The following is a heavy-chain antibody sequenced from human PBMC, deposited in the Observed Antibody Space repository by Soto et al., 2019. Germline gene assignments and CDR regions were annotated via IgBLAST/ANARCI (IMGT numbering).Heavy chain of an antibody. D-gene: IGHD3-16*02. CDR3: AGDGITFGGVIGRSDAFDI. CDR2: INHSGST. CDR1: GGSFSGYY. J-gene: IGHJ3*02. V-gene: IGHV4-34*01. Sequence: SETLSLTCAVYGGSFSGYYWSWIRQPPGKGLEWIGEINHSGSTNYNPSLKSRVTISVDTSKNQFSLKLSSVTAADTAVYYCAGDGITFGGVIGRSDAFDIWGQGTMVTVSS.